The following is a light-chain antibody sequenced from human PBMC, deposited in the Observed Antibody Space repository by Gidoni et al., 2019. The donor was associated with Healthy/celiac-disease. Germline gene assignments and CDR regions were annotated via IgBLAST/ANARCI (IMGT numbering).Light chain of an antibody. Sequence: EIVLTQSPATLSLSPGERATLSCRASQSVSSYLAWYQQKPGQAPRLLIDDASNRATGIPARFSGSGSGTDFTLTISSLEPEDFAVYYCQQRSNWPPAITCGQGTRLEIK. CDR1: QSVSSY. V-gene: IGKV3-11*01. CDR2: DAS. J-gene: IGKJ5*01. CDR3: QQRSNWPPAIT.